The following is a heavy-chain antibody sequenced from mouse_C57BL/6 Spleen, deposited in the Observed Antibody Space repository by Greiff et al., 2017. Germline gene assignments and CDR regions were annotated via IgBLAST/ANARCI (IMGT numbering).Heavy chain of an antibody. D-gene: IGHD1-1*01. J-gene: IGHJ3*01. CDR1: GYTFTSYW. Sequence: QVQLQQPGTELVKPGASVKLSCKASGYTFTSYWMHWVKQRPGQGLAWIGNINPSNGGTNHNEKFKSKATLTVDNSSSTAYMQLSRLTSEDSAVYYCALQYYGSSDGLAFWGQGTLVTVSA. CDR2: INPSNGGT. CDR3: ALQYYGSSDGLAF. V-gene: IGHV1-53*01.